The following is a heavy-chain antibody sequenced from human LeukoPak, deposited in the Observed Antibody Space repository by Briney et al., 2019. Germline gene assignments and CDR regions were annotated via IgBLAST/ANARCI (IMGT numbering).Heavy chain of an antibody. CDR2: ISSSGSTI. V-gene: IGHV3-48*03. CDR3: ARDALWFGSPGWFDP. CDR1: GFTFSSYE. D-gene: IGHD3-10*01. J-gene: IGHJ5*02. Sequence: GGSLRLSCAASGFTFSSYEMNWVRQAPGKGLEWVSYISSSGSTIYYADSVKGRFTISRDNAKNSLYLQTNSLRAEDTAVYYCARDALWFGSPGWFDPWGQGTLVTVSS.